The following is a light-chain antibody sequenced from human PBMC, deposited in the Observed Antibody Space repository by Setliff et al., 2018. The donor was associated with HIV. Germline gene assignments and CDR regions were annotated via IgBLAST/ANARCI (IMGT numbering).Light chain of an antibody. CDR3: QKYKSAPQT. J-gene: IGKJ1*01. CDR1: QDISDY. CDR2: AAS. V-gene: IGKV1-27*01. Sequence: DIQMTQSPSSLSASVGDRVTITCRASQDISDYLAWYQQKPGKVPKLLIYAASSLHSGVPPRFSGSGSGTDFTLTISGLQPEDVATYYCQKYKSAPQTFGQGTKVDIK.